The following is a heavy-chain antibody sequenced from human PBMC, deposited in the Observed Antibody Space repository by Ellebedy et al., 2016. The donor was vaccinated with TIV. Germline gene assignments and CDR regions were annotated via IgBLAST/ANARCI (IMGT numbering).Heavy chain of an antibody. CDR3: ARVDGYSYGYNPFDI. CDR2: ISYDGSNK. J-gene: IGHJ3*02. V-gene: IGHV3-33*01. Sequence: PGGSLRLSCAASEFTFSNYGMHWVRQAPGKGLEWVAVISYDGSNKYYADSVKGRFTISRDNSKNTLYLQMNSLRAEDTAVYYYARVDGYSYGYNPFDIWGQGTMVTVSS. CDR1: EFTFSNYG. D-gene: IGHD5-18*01.